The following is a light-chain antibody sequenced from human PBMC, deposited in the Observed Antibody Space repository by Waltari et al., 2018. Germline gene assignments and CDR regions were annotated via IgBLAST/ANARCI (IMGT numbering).Light chain of an antibody. Sequence: SSELTQPPSVSVSPGQTATITCTGDTLAHKYTYWHQQKAGQSPVVVIYQDDRRPSAIPERFSGSSSGNTATLTISGTQTMDEADYHCQAWNSNSVLFGGGTKLTVL. CDR1: TLAHKY. V-gene: IGLV3-1*01. CDR3: QAWNSNSVL. J-gene: IGLJ2*01. CDR2: QDD.